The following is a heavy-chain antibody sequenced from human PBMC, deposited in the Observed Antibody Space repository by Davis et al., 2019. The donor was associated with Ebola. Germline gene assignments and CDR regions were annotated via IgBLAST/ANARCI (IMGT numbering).Heavy chain of an antibody. CDR1: GFTFSSYW. V-gene: IGHV3-7*01. Sequence: GESLKISCAASGFTFSSYWMSWVRQAPGKGLEWVANIKQDGSEKYYVDSVKGRFTISRDNAKNSLYPQMNSLRAEDTALYYCARAENGRPGSEELGAFDIWGQGTMVTVSS. CDR3: ARAENGRPGSEELGAFDI. J-gene: IGHJ3*02. CDR2: IKQDGSEK. D-gene: IGHD1-26*01.